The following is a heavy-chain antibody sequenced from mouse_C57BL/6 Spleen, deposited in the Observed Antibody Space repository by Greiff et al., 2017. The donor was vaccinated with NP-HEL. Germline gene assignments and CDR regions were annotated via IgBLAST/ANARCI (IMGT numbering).Heavy chain of an antibody. V-gene: IGHV1-50*01. D-gene: IGHD1-1*01. Sequence: QVQLQQPGAELVKPGASVKLSCKASGYTFTSYWMQWVKQRPGQGLEWIGEIDPSDSYTNYNQKFKGKATLTVDTSSSTAYMQLSSLTSEDSAVYYCASGYGSSPYAMDDWGQGTSVTVSS. J-gene: IGHJ4*01. CDR2: IDPSDSYT. CDR3: ASGYGSSPYAMDD. CDR1: GYTFTSYW.